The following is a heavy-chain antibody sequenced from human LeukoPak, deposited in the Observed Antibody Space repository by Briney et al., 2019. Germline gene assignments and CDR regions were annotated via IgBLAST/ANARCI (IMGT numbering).Heavy chain of an antibody. V-gene: IGHV3-23*01. CDR1: GFTFSSYA. J-gene: IGHJ1*01. CDR2: ISGSGVST. D-gene: IGHD6-13*01. CDR3: ASPGGIAAAEYFQH. Sequence: GGSLRLSCAASGFTFSSYAMSWVRQVPGKGLEWVSGISGSGVSTYYADSVKGRFTISRDNSKNTLYLQMNSLRAEDTAVYYCASPGGIAAAEYFQHWGQGTLVTVSS.